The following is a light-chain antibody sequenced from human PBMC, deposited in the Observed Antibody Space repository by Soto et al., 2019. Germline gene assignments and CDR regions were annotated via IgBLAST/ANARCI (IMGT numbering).Light chain of an antibody. CDR1: SVHSNYA. Sequence: QLVLTQSPSASASLGASVKLTCTLSSVHSNYAIAWHQQQSEKGPRYLMKLNSDGSHSKGDGIPDRFSGSSSGAERYLTISSLQSEDEADYYCQTWGSGIVVFGVGTKLTVL. J-gene: IGLJ2*01. CDR2: LNSDGSH. CDR3: QTWGSGIVV. V-gene: IGLV4-69*01.